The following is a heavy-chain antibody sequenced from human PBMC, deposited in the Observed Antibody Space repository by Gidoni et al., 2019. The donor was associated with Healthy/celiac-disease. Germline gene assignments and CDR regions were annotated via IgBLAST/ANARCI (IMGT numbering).Heavy chain of an antibody. D-gene: IGHD6-19*01. CDR2: IKQCGSEK. CDR1: GCTFSSYW. CDR3: ARPHILSRYSSGKGGLGY. J-gene: IGHJ4*02. Sequence: EVQLVESGGGLVQPGGSLRLSCAASGCTFSSYWLSWVRQAPGKGLEGWSNIKQCGSEKYYVDSVKGRFTISRDNAKNSLYLQMNSLSAEDTALYYCARPHILSRYSSGKGGLGYWGQGTLVTVS. V-gene: IGHV3-7*01.